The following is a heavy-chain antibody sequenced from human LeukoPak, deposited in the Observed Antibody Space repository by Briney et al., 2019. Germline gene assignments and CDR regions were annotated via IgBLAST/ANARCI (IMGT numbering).Heavy chain of an antibody. J-gene: IGHJ4*02. D-gene: IGHD2-8*01. CDR2: IYHSGST. CDR1: GYSLSSGYY. Sequence: SETLSLTCAVSGYSLSSGYYWGWIRQPPGKGLEWIGSIYHSGSTYYNPSLKSRVTISVDTSKNQFSLKLSSVTAADTAVYYCARVSMENYFDYWGQGTLVTVSS. V-gene: IGHV4-38-2*01. CDR3: ARVSMENYFDY.